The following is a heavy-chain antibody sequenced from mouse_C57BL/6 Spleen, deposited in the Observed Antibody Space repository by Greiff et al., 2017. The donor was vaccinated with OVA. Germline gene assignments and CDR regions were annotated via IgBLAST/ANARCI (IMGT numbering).Heavy chain of an antibody. J-gene: IGHJ4*01. D-gene: IGHD2-4*01. CDR1: GYTFTDYN. CDR2: INPNNGGT. CDR3: ARWMYDYDGYYAMDY. V-gene: IGHV1-18*01. Sequence: DVKLQESGPELVKPGASVKIPCKASGYTFTDYNMDWVKQSHGKSLEWIGDINPNNGGTIYNQKFKGKATLTVDKSSSTAYMELRSLTSEDTAVYYCARWMYDYDGYYAMDYWGQGTSVTVSS.